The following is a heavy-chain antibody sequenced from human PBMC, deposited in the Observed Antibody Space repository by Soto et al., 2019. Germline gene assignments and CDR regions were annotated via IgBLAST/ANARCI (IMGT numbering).Heavy chain of an antibody. J-gene: IGHJ2*01. CDR1: GGTFSSYA. V-gene: IGHV1-69*01. CDR3: ARSPDRITLDWYFDL. CDR2: IIPIFGTA. Sequence: QVQLVQSGAEVKKPGSSVKVSCKASGGTFSSYAISWVRQAPGQGLEWMGGIIPIFGTANYAQKFQGRVTITADESTSTAYMELSRLRSEDTAVYYCARSPDRITLDWYFDLWGRGTLVTVSS. D-gene: IGHD3-10*01.